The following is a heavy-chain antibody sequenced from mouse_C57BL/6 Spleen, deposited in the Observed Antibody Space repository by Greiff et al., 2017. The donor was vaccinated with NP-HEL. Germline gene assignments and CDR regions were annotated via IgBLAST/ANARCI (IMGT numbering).Heavy chain of an antibody. D-gene: IGHD2-14*01. CDR1: GFTFSSYA. CDR3: KRRRGIYAMAD. CDR2: ISSGGDYI. Sequence: EVQVVESGEGLVKPGGSLKLSCAASGFTFSSYAMSWVRQTPEKRLEWVAYISSGGDYIYYADTVKGRFTISRDNARNTLYLQMSSLKSEDTAMXYYKRRRGIYAMADWGQGTCLTVSS. J-gene: IGHJ4*01. V-gene: IGHV5S21*01.